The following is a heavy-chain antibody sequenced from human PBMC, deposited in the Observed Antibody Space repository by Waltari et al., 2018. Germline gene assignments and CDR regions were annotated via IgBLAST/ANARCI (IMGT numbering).Heavy chain of an antibody. D-gene: IGHD2-15*01. CDR1: GYSLSSGYY. CDR3: ARKNAAATDFDY. V-gene: IGHV4-38-2*01. J-gene: IGHJ4*02. Sequence: QVQLQESGPGLVKPSETLSLTCAVSGYSLSSGYYWGWIRQPPGKGLEWIGSIYHSGSPYYNPSLKSRVTISVDTSKNQFSLKLSSVTAADTAVYYCARKNAAATDFDYWGQGTLVTVSS. CDR2: IYHSGSP.